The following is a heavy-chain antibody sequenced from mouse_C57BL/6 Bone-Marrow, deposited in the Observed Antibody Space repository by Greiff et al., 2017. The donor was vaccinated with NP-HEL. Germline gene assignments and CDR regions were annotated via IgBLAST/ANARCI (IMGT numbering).Heavy chain of an antibody. J-gene: IGHJ2*01. Sequence: QVQLQQPGAELVKPGASVKMSCKASGYTFTSYWITWVKQRPGQGLEWIGDIYPGSGSTNYNEKFKSKATLTVDTSSSTAYMQLSSLTSEVSAVYCCAKAFHYYGSRDYWGQGTTPPVSS. CDR3: AKAFHYYGSRDY. D-gene: IGHD1-1*01. CDR1: GYTFTSYW. V-gene: IGHV1-55*01. CDR2: IYPGSGST.